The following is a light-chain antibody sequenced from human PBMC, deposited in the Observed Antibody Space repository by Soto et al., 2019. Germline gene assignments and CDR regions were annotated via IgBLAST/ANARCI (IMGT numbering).Light chain of an antibody. Sequence: EIVLTHSPATLSLYPWEIATLSCRASQSVSSYLAWYQQKPGQAPRLLIYGASIRATGIPARFSGSGSGTEFTLTISRLEYEDFAMYYCQYYCSSPGTLGQGTKVDIK. CDR2: GAS. CDR3: QYYCSSPGT. J-gene: IGKJ1*01. CDR1: QSVSSY. V-gene: IGKV3-20*01.